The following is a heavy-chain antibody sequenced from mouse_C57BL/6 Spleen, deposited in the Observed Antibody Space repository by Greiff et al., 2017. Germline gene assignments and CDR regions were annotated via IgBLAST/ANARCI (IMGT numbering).Heavy chain of an antibody. CDR1: GYSITSGYD. J-gene: IGHJ1*03. CDR2: ISYSGST. V-gene: IGHV3-1*01. Sequence: EVKLMESGPGMVKPSQSLSLTCTVTGYSITSGYDWHWIRHFPGNKLEWMGYISYSGSTNYNPSLKSRISITHDTSKNHFFLKLNSVTTEDTATYYCARGPPPYYGSSHWYFDVWGTGTTVTVSS. D-gene: IGHD1-1*01. CDR3: ARGPPPYYGSSHWYFDV.